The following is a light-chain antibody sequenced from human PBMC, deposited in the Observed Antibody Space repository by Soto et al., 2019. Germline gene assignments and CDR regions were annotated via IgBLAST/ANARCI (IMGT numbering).Light chain of an antibody. Sequence: SQVTQSASSLPASLGDRVPITCRASQSINNVLNWYQQKPGQAPKLLMYSATTLESGVPSRFSGRGSGTDFTLTISSLQPEDFATYFCQQADSFPLTFGGGTKVDI. CDR2: SAT. CDR3: QQADSFPLT. CDR1: QSINNV. J-gene: IGKJ4*01. V-gene: IGKV1-39*01.